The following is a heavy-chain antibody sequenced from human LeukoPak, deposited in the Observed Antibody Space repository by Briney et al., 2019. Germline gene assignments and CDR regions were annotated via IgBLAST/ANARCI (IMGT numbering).Heavy chain of an antibody. V-gene: IGHV3-13*01. CDR2: IDIAGDT. J-gene: IGHJ4*02. CDR3: ARVAAAGKGFDY. D-gene: IGHD6-13*01. CDR1: VFTFSSYD. Sequence: GGSLRLSSAASVFTFSSYDMHWVRQATGKGVYWVSAIDIAGDTYYPGSVKGRSTISRENAKNSLYLQMNSLRAGDTAVYYCARVAAAGKGFDYWGQGTLVTVSS.